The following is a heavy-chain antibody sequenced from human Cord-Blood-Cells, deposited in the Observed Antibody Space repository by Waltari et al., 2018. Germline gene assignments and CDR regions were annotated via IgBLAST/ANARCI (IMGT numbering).Heavy chain of an antibody. CDR1: GGSFSGYY. J-gene: IGHJ5*02. CDR3: ARAVVVPAAMGGNWFDP. CDR2: ITHSENT. V-gene: IGHV4-34*01. D-gene: IGHD2-2*01. Sequence: QVQLQQWGAGLLKPSETLSLTCAVYGGSFSGYYWSWIRQPPGTGLEWIGEITHSENTNYNPSLKSRVTISGDTYKNQVSLKLSSVTAADTAVYYCARAVVVPAAMGGNWFDPWGQGTLVTVSS.